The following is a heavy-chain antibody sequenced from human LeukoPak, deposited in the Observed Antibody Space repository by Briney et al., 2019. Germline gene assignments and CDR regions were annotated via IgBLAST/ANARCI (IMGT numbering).Heavy chain of an antibody. V-gene: IGHV4-59*01. Sequence: SETLSLTCTVSGGSISSYYWSWIRQPPGKGLEWIGYIYYSGNTNYNPSLKSRVTISIDTSKNQFSLKLSSVTAADTAVYYCARVGDGAFDIWGQGTRVTVSS. J-gene: IGHJ3*02. CDR1: GGSISSYY. CDR3: ARVGDGAFDI. CDR2: IYYSGNT. D-gene: IGHD3-16*01.